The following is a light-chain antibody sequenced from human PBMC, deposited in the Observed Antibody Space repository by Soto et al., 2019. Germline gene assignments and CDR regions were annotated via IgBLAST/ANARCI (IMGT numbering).Light chain of an antibody. CDR1: RSNVGGYNY. J-gene: IGLJ1*01. Sequence: QSVLTQPRSVSGSPGQSVIISCTGTRSNVGGYNYVSWYQQHPGKAPKLMIYDVSKRPSGVPDRFSGSKSGTSASLAITGLQAEDEADYYCQSYDSSLSGVFGTGTKLTVL. CDR2: DVS. V-gene: IGLV2-11*01. CDR3: QSYDSSLSGV.